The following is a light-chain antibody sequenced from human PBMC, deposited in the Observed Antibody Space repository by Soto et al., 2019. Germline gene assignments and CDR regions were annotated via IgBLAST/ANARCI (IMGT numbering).Light chain of an antibody. CDR1: QSLSDW. Sequence: DIQMTQSPSTLSASVGDRVTITCRASQSLSDWVAWYQQKPGKPPKLLIYKASNLQSGVPSRFSGSASGTEFTLTISSLQPDDFATYYCQHYNGYPVTFGGGTKVEIK. CDR2: KAS. V-gene: IGKV1-5*03. CDR3: QHYNGYPVT. J-gene: IGKJ4*01.